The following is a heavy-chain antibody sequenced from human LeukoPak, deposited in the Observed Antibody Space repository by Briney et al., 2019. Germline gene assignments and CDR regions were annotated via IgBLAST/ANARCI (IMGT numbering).Heavy chain of an antibody. CDR1: GCTFSSYA. CDR3: ARGEIQLWLNHGAFDI. J-gene: IGHJ3*02. Sequence: SVKVSCKASGCTFSSYAISWVRQAPGQGLEWMGRIIPIFGTANYAQKFQGRVTITTDESTSTAYMELSSLRSEDTAVYYCARGEIQLWLNHGAFDIWGQGTMVTVSS. V-gene: IGHV1-69*05. CDR2: IIPIFGTA. D-gene: IGHD5-18*01.